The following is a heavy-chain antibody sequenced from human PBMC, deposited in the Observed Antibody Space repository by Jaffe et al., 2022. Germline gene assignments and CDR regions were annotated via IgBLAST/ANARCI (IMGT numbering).Heavy chain of an antibody. CDR2: INHSGST. CDR1: GGSFSGYY. CDR3: ARGLNYGDSYYYYYYMDV. J-gene: IGHJ6*03. D-gene: IGHD4-17*01. V-gene: IGHV4-34*01. Sequence: QVQLQQWGAGLLKPSETLSLTCAVYGGSFSGYYWSWIRQPPGKGLEWIGEINHSGSTNYNPSLKSRVTISVDTSKNQFSLKLSSVTAADTAVYYCARGLNYGDSYYYYYYMDVWGKGTTVTVSS.